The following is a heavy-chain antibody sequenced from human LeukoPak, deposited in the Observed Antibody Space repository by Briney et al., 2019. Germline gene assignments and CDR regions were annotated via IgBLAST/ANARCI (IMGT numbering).Heavy chain of an antibody. CDR3: ARVHMTYGPTRNAFDI. CDR1: GGSISSYY. CDR2: IYYSGST. Sequence: PSETLSLTCTVSGGSISSYYWSWIRQPPGKGLEWIGYIYYSGSTNYNPSLKSRVTISVDTSKNQFSLKLSSVTAADTAVYYCARVHMTYGPTRNAFDIWGQGTMVTVSS. J-gene: IGHJ3*02. V-gene: IGHV4-59*08. D-gene: IGHD2-15*01.